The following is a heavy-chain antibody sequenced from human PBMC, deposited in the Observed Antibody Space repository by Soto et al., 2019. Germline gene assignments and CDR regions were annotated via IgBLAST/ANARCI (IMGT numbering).Heavy chain of an antibody. CDR1: GYTFRSYS. D-gene: IGHD2-2*01. V-gene: IGHV1-18*01. Sequence: QVQLVQSGAEVKKPGASVKVSCKTSGYTFRSYSISWARQAPGQGLEWMGWINVYNGNKKYAQNLQGRVTMTTDTSTSTAYMELRSLRSDDTAVYYCARDLAVGWFDPWGQGTLVTVSS. CDR2: INVYNGNK. J-gene: IGHJ5*02. CDR3: ARDLAVGWFDP.